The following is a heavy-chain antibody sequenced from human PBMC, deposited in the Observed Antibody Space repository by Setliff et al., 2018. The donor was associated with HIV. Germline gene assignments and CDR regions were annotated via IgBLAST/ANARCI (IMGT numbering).Heavy chain of an antibody. D-gene: IGHD3-3*01. Sequence: GTSVKVSCKASGYTLRRHGISWVRQAPGQGLEWMGWISAYNGNTNYAQKFRGRVTLTTDTSTSTAYMELRSLRSDDTAVYYCARAPRGDFWSGKDYFDYWGQGTLVTVSS. CDR3: ARAPRGDFWSGKDYFDY. CDR2: ISAYNGNT. CDR1: GYTLRRHG. J-gene: IGHJ4*02. V-gene: IGHV1-18*01.